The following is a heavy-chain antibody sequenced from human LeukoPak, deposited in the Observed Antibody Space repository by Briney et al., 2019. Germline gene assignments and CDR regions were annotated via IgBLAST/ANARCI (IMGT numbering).Heavy chain of an antibody. CDR2: ISSGGRTR. J-gene: IGHJ4*02. D-gene: IGHD2-21*02. CDR3: ARVNCGGDCYSKTAFDY. V-gene: IGHV3-48*04. Sequence: PGGSLRLSCAASGFTFGSYSMNWVRQAPGKGLEWVSYISSGGRTRQYADSVKGRFTISKDNAKNSLYLQMNSLRAEDTAVYYCARVNCGGDCYSKTAFDYWGQGTLVTVSS. CDR1: GFTFGSYS.